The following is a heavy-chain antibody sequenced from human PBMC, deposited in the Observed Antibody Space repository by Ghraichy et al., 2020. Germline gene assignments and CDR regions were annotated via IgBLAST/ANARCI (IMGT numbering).Heavy chain of an antibody. Sequence: GGSLRLSCAASGFTFSSYAMSWVRQAPGKGLEWVSAISGSGGSTYYADSVKGRFTISRDNSKNTLYLQMNSLRAEDTAVYYCAKDLLRGYYYYYMDVWGKGTTVTVSS. CDR2: ISGSGGST. CDR1: GFTFSSYA. CDR3: AKDLLRGYYYYYMDV. D-gene: IGHD2-21*01. V-gene: IGHV3-23*01. J-gene: IGHJ6*03.